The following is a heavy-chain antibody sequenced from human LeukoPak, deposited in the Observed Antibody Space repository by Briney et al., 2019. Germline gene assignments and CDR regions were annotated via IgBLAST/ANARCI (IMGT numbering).Heavy chain of an antibody. J-gene: IGHJ6*02. CDR1: GGTFSSYA. V-gene: IGHV1-69*04. Sequence: GASVKVSCKASGGTFSSYAISWVRQAPGQGLEWMGRIIPILGIANYAQKFQGRVTITADKSTSTAYMELSSLRSEDTAVYYCAIRIHSYGHSHYYGMDVWGQGTTVTVSS. CDR2: IIPILGIA. CDR3: AIRIHSYGHSHYYGMDV. D-gene: IGHD5-18*01.